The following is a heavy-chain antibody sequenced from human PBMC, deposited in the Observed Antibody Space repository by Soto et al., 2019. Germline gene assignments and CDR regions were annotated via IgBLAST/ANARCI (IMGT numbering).Heavy chain of an antibody. CDR3: ARLYCSSTSCYXRASFSSWNYDSSEFDY. J-gene: IGHJ4*02. V-gene: IGHV4-39*01. CDR1: GGSISSSSYY. Sequence: PSETLSLTCTVSGGSISSSSYYWGWIRQPPGKGLEWIGSIYYSGSTYYNPSLKSRVTISVDTSKNQFSLKLSSVTAADTAVYYCARLYCSSTSCYXRASFSSWNYDSSEFDYWGQGTLVTVSS. D-gene: IGHD2-2*01. CDR2: IYYSGST.